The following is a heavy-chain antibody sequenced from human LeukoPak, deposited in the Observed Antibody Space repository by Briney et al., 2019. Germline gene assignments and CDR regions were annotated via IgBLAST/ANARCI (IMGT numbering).Heavy chain of an antibody. D-gene: IGHD6-19*01. J-gene: IGHJ4*02. CDR3: ARQGIAMAPLVR. CDR2: IYYSGST. V-gene: IGHV4-39*01. CDR1: GGSISSSSYY. Sequence: SETLSLTCTVSGGSISSSSYYWGWIRQPPGKGLEWIGSIYYSGSTYYNPSLKSRVTISVDTSKNQFSLKLSSVTAADTAVYYCARQGIAMAPLVRWGQGTLVTVSS.